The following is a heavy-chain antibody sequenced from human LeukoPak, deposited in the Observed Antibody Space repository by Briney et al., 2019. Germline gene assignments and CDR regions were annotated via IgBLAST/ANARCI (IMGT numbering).Heavy chain of an antibody. CDR1: GGSISSYY. CDR2: IFYTGST. V-gene: IGHV4-59*01. J-gene: IGHJ5*02. Sequence: SETLSLTCTVSGGSISSYYWSWIRQPPGKGLEWIGHIFYTGSTTYNPSLKSRVTISVDKSKNQFSLKLSSVTTADTAVYYCARAGAWQIDPWGQGTLVSVSS. CDR3: ARAGAWQIDP. D-gene: IGHD3-10*01.